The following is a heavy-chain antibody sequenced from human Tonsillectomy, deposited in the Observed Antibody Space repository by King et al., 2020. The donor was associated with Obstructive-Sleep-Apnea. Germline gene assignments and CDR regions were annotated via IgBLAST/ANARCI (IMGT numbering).Heavy chain of an antibody. D-gene: IGHD3-10*01. J-gene: IGHJ4*02. CDR1: GFTFSTSA. CDR2: VSDDVNNK. V-gene: IGHV3-30-3*01. CDR3: ARHLPQKRGIDY. Sequence: VQLVESGGGVVQPGGSLRLACAASGFTFSTSAMNWVRRAPGKGLDWVPLVSDDVNNKYYADSVKGRFTISRDNSKNTLYLQMNILGTEDTAAYYCARHLPQKRGIDYSGQGTLVTVSS.